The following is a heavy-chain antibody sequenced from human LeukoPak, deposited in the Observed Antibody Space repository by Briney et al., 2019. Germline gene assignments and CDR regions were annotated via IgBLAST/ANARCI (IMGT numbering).Heavy chain of an antibody. Sequence: GGSLRLSCGASGFTFSSYSMNWVRQAPGKGLEWVSYISSSSSTIYYAGSVKGRFTISRDNAKNSLDLQMNSLRAEDTAVYYCARDLLGYCSSTSWYKNNWFDPWGQGTLVTVSS. J-gene: IGHJ5*02. CDR1: GFTFSSYS. CDR3: ARDLLGYCSSTSWYKNNWFDP. V-gene: IGHV3-48*04. D-gene: IGHD2-2*02. CDR2: ISSSSSTI.